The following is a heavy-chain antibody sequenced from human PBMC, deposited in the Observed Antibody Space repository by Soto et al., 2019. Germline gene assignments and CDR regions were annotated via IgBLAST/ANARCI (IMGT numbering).Heavy chain of an antibody. CDR2: INAGNGNT. V-gene: IGHV1-3*01. D-gene: IGHD6-13*01. Sequence: QVQLVQSGAEVKKPGASVKVSCKASGYTFTSYAMHWVRQAPGQRLEWMGWINAGNGNTKYSQKFQGRVTITRDTSASTAYMELSSLRSEDTAVYYCARVHTRYSSSWYSYCGMDVWGQGTTVTVSS. J-gene: IGHJ6*02. CDR3: ARVHTRYSSSWYSYCGMDV. CDR1: GYTFTSYA.